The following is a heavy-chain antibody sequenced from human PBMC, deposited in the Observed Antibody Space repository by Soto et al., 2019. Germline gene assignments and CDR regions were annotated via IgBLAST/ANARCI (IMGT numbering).Heavy chain of an antibody. Sequence: PSETLSPPCTLSGGPLSSGDFYWSWIRQPPGKGLEWIGSIYYSGSTYYNPSLKSRVTISVDTSKNQFSLKLNSVTAADTAVYYCASRHSSPYFDYWGQGTLVTVSS. CDR2: IYYSGST. CDR1: GGPLSSGDFY. D-gene: IGHD6-13*01. V-gene: IGHV4-30-4*01. J-gene: IGHJ4*02. CDR3: ASRHSSPYFDY.